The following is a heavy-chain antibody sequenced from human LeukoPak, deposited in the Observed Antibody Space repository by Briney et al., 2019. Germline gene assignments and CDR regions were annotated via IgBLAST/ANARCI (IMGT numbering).Heavy chain of an antibody. CDR3: ARDLLSRSFYGMDV. CDR2: ISSSSSYI. Sequence: GGSLRLSCAASGFTFSSYSMNWVRQAPGKGLEWVSSISSSSSYIYYADSVKGRFTISRDNAKNSLYLQMHSLRAEDTALYYCARDLLSRSFYGMDVWGQGTTVTVSS. CDR1: GFTFSSYS. D-gene: IGHD3-16*01. V-gene: IGHV3-21*01. J-gene: IGHJ6*02.